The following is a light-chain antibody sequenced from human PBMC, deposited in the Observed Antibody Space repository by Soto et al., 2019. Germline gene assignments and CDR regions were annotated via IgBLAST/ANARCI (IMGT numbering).Light chain of an antibody. Sequence: DIQMTQSPSSLSASVGDRVTITCRASQSISSYLNWYQQKPGKAPKLLIYAASSLQSGVPSRFSGSGSGTDFTLTISRLQPEDFATYYCQQSSGSPLTVGPGTKVDIK. CDR3: QQSSGSPLT. CDR1: QSISSY. CDR2: AAS. V-gene: IGKV1-39*01. J-gene: IGKJ3*01.